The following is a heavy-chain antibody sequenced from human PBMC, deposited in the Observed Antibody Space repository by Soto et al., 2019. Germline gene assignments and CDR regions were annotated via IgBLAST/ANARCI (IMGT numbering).Heavy chain of an antibody. Sequence: QVQLVESGGGVVQPGRSLRLSCAASGFTFSSYGMHWVRQAPGKGLEWVAVMWYDGSNKYYADSVKGRFTISRDNSKNTLYLQMNSLRAEDTAVYYCARAFYDFMSELGSYYGMDVWGQGTTVTVSS. D-gene: IGHD3-3*01. CDR1: GFTFSSYG. V-gene: IGHV3-33*01. J-gene: IGHJ6*02. CDR3: ARAFYDFMSELGSYYGMDV. CDR2: MWYDGSNK.